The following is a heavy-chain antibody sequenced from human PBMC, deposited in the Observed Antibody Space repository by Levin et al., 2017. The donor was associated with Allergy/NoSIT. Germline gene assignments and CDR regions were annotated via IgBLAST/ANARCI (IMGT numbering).Heavy chain of an antibody. CDR3: AGDGGVGNYSAF. V-gene: IGHV1-2*02. J-gene: IGHJ4*02. CDR2: INPASGGT. D-gene: IGHD4/OR15-4a*01. Sequence: ASVKVSCKASGFTLSNSYIHWVRQAPGQGLEWMGWINPASGGTNSAQKFQGRVTMTWDTTFNTAYMDLSRLSSDDTALYYCAGDGGVGNYSAFWGQGTLVTVSS. CDR1: GFTLSNSY.